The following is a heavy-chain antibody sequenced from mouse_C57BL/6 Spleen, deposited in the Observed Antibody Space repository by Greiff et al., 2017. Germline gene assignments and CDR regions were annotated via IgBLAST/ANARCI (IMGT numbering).Heavy chain of an antibody. CDR1: GYTFTDYN. V-gene: IGHV1-22*01. Sequence: EVQLVESGPELVKPGASVKMSCKASGYTFTDYNMHWVKQSHGKSLEWIGYINPNNGGTSYNQKFKGKATLTVNKSSSTAYMELRSLTSEDSAVYDCARRNWDGDYFDYWGQGTTLTVSS. CDR3: ARRNWDGDYFDY. D-gene: IGHD4-1*01. CDR2: INPNNGGT. J-gene: IGHJ2*01.